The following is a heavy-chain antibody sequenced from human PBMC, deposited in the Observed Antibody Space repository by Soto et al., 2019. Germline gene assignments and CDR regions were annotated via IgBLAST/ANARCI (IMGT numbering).Heavy chain of an antibody. D-gene: IGHD1-26*01. J-gene: IGHJ4*02. Sequence: EVQLLESGGGLVQPGGSLRLACAASGFAFSSYAMVWVRQAPGKGLEWVSVISARGGSSYFADSVKGRFTISRDNAMNVLSLEMNSLRAEDPATYFCAKGSIESSASVDNWGQGTPVLVSS. CDR3: AKGSIESSASVDN. V-gene: IGHV3-23*01. CDR2: ISARGGSS. CDR1: GFAFSSYA.